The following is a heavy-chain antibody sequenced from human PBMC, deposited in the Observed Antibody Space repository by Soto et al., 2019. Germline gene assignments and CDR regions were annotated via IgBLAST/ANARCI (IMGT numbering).Heavy chain of an antibody. V-gene: IGHV7-4-1*01. J-gene: IGHJ6*01. CDR1: GYTFTSYA. Sequence: GASVKVSCKASGYTFTSYAMNWVRQAPGEGLEWMGWINTNTGNPTYAQGFTGRFVFSLDTSVSTAYLQICSLKAEDTAVYYCARELGTGAAGTAFLTYYSGMAGGGQGTTVT. CDR3: ARELGTGAAGTAFLTYYSGMAG. CDR2: INTNTGNP. D-gene: IGHD6-13*01.